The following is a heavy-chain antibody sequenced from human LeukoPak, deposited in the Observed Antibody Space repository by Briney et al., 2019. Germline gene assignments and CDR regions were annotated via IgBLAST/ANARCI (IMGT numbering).Heavy chain of an antibody. D-gene: IGHD3-22*01. CDR2: ITGSGGST. V-gene: IGHV3-64D*06. Sequence: GGSLRLSCSASGFTFSTYFMHWVRQAPGKGLECVSAITGSGGSTYYADSVKGRFTISRDNSKNTLCLQMSSLRAGDTAVYYCVRDRRGGSSGYYDSWGQGTLVTVSS. J-gene: IGHJ4*02. CDR1: GFTFSTYF. CDR3: VRDRRGGSSGYYDS.